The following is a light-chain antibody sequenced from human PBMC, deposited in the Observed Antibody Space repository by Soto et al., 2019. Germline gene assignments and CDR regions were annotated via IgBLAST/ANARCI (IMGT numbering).Light chain of an antibody. J-gene: IGKJ3*01. CDR3: QQYGSSLFT. Sequence: EVVLTQSPGTLSLSPGETATLSRRASQIVSANYLAWYQQKPGQAPRLLIYGASSRASGIPDRFSGSGSGTDFTLTISRLEPEDFAVYYCQQYGSSLFTFGPGTKVDIK. CDR1: QIVSANY. V-gene: IGKV3-20*01. CDR2: GAS.